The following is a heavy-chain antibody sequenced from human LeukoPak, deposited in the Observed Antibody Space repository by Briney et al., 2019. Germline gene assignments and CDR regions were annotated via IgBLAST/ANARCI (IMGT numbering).Heavy chain of an antibody. CDR3: ATQLRGVIYY. D-gene: IGHD3-10*01. V-gene: IGHV4-39*01. J-gene: IGHJ4*02. Sequence: SETLSLTCTVSGGSISSSSYYWGWIRQPPGKGLEWIGSIYYSGSTYYDPSLKSRVTISVDTSKNRFSLKLSSVTAADTAVYYCATQLRGVIYYWGQGTLVTVSS. CDR2: IYYSGST. CDR1: GGSISSSSYY.